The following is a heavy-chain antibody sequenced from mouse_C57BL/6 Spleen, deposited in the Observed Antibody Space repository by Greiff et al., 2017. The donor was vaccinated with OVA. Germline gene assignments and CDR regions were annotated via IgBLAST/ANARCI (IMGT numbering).Heavy chain of an antibody. J-gene: IGHJ2*01. V-gene: IGHV1-50*01. D-gene: IGHD2-1*01. CDR2: IDPSDSYT. CDR3: ARGDGNYGGY. CDR1: GYTFTSYW. Sequence: QVQLQQPGAELVKPGASVKLSCKASGYTFTSYWMQWVKQRPGQGLEWIGEIDPSDSYTNYNQKFKGKATLTVDTSSSTAYMQLSSLTSEDSAVYACARGDGNYGGYWGQGTTLTVSS.